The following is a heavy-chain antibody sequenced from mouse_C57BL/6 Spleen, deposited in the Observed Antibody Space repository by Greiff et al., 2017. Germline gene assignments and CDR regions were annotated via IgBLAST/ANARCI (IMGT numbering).Heavy chain of an antibody. CDR1: GYAFSSYW. V-gene: IGHV1-80*01. D-gene: IGHD1-1*01. CDR3: ARKEAYDWFAY. Sequence: QVQLKQSGAELVKPGASVKISCKASGYAFSSYWMNWVKQRPGKGLEWIGQIYPGDGDTNYNGKFKGKATLTADKSSSTAYMQLSSLTSEDSAVYFCARKEAYDWFAYWGQGTLVTVSA. J-gene: IGHJ3*01. CDR2: IYPGDGDT.